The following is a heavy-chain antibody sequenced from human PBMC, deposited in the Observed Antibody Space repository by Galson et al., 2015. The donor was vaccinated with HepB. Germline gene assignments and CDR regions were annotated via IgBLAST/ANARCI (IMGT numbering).Heavy chain of an antibody. Sequence: SVKVSCKASGYTFTGYYMHWVRQAPGQGLEWMGWINPNSGGTNYAQKFQGRVTMTRDTSISTAYMELSRLRSDDTAVYYCAREGYCSSTSCYKRGIDYWGQGTLVTVSS. J-gene: IGHJ4*02. CDR1: GYTFTGYY. CDR2: INPNSGGT. D-gene: IGHD2-2*02. V-gene: IGHV1-2*02. CDR3: AREGYCSSTSCYKRGIDY.